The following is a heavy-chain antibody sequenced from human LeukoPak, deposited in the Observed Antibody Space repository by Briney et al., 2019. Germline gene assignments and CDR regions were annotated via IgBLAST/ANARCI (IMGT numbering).Heavy chain of an antibody. CDR2: IYPSGTT. CDR1: GYSISSGYY. CDR3: ARGRYCSGGSCPYYYYYYYMDV. D-gene: IGHD2-15*01. Sequence: SETLSLTCTVSGYSISSGYYWGWIRQPPGKGLEWIGNIYPSGTTYYNPSLKTRVTISVDTSKNQFSLKLSSVTAADTAVYYCARGRYCSGGSCPYYYYYYYMDVWGKGTTVTVSS. V-gene: IGHV4-38-2*02. J-gene: IGHJ6*03.